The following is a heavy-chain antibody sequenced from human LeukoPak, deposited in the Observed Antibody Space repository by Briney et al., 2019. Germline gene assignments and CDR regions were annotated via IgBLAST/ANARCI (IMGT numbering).Heavy chain of an antibody. CDR1: GFTFSSYW. V-gene: IGHV3-74*01. Sequence: GGSLRLSCATSGFTFSSYWMHWVRQAPGKGLVWVSRMDSDGSSINYANSVKGRFTISRDNAKNTLYLQMNSLRVEDTAVYYCARTMSIAARPIDYWGQGTLVTVSS. D-gene: IGHD6-6*01. J-gene: IGHJ4*02. CDR2: MDSDGSSI. CDR3: ARTMSIAARPIDY.